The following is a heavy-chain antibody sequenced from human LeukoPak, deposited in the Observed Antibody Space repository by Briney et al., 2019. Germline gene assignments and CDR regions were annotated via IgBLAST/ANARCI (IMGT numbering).Heavy chain of an antibody. CDR1: GGSFSGYY. V-gene: IGHV4-34*01. CDR3: AREAGRVAVVTYYYYMDV. Sequence: ETLSLTCAVYGGSFSGYYWSWIRQPPGKGLEWIGEINHSGSTNYNPSLKSRVTISVDTSKNQFSLKLSSVTAADTAVYYCAREAGRVAVVTYYYYMDVWGKGTTVTISS. D-gene: IGHD6-19*01. J-gene: IGHJ6*03. CDR2: INHSGST.